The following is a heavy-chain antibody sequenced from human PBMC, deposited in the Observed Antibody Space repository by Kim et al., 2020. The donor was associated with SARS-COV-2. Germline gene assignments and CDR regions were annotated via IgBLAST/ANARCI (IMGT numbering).Heavy chain of an antibody. CDR3: VREPAS. CDR2: INSDGTYI. CDR1: GFTFSDYY. J-gene: IGHJ5*02. Sequence: GGSLRLSCAASGFTFSDYYMSWIRQAPGKGLEWVAYINSDGTYIKYADSVNGRFAISRDNGKQSLSLQMSSLTPDDTAVYYCVREPASWGQGTLVTVSS. V-gene: IGHV3-11*01.